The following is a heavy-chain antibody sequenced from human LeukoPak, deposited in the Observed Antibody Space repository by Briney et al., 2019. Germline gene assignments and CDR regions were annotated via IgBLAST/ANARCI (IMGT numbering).Heavy chain of an antibody. CDR1: GFTFSTYT. V-gene: IGHV3-23*01. J-gene: IGHJ4*02. CDR2: ISGDGYST. Sequence: GGSLRLSCAASGFTFSTYTMAWVRQAPGGGLEWVSGISGDGYSTYYADSVKGRFAISRDNSKSTLYLQMNSLRAEDTAVYYCATFQFPNYDFWSGYYPIEDWGQGTLVTVSS. CDR3: ATFQFPNYDFWSGYYPIED. D-gene: IGHD3-3*01.